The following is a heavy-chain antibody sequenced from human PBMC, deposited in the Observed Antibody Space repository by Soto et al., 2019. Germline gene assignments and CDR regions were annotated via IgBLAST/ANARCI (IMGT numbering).Heavy chain of an antibody. J-gene: IGHJ4*02. CDR1: GFTFTNYA. D-gene: IGHD3-10*01. V-gene: IGHV3-23*01. CDR2: ISGSGVST. CDR3: ARDYWFSGLRYDY. Sequence: GGSLRLSCATSGFTFTNYAMTWVRQGPGKGLEWVSSISGSGVSTYFADSVKGRFTISRDNSKNTLYLHMNSLRAEDTAVYYCARDYWFSGLRYDYWGQGAMVPV.